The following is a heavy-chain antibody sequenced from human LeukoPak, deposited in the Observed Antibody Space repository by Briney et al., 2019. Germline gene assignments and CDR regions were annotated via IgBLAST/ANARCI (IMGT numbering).Heavy chain of an antibody. CDR3: ARHSYGSNWFDP. Sequence: SETLSLTCAVSGGSISSSNWRSWVRQPPGKGLEWIGSIYYSGSTYYNPSLKSRVTISVDTSKNQFSLKLSSVTAADTAVYYCARHSYGSNWFDPWGQGTLVTVSS. CDR1: GGSISSSNW. J-gene: IGHJ5*02. CDR2: IYYSGST. D-gene: IGHD5-18*01. V-gene: IGHV4-4*02.